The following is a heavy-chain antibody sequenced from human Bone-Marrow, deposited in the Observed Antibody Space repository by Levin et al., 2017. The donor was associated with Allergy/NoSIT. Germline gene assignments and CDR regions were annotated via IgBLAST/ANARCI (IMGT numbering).Heavy chain of an antibody. CDR3: ARDKMVPTGDDNYYYYYGMDV. CDR1: GFTFSDYA. CDR2: ISYNGREK. D-gene: IGHD4/OR15-4a*01. J-gene: IGHJ6*02. V-gene: IGHV3-30*04. Sequence: GGSLRLSCAASGFTFSDYAMHWVRQAPGQGLEWVSVISYNGREKFYADSVTGRFTFSRDNSKNTLYLQMNSLRVEDTAVYYCARDKMVPTGDDNYYYYYGMDVWGQGTTVTVSS.